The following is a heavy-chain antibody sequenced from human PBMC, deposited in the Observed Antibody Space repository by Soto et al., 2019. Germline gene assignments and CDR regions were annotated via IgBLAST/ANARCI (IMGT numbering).Heavy chain of an antibody. CDR3: AKGTNYDFWRGPSY. D-gene: IGHD3-3*01. Sequence: EVQLVESGGGLVQPGRSLRLSCAASGFTFDDYAMHWVRQAPGKGLEWVSGISWNSGNIGYADSVKGRFTISRDNATNSLYLQMNSLRAEDTALYYCAKGTNYDFWRGPSYWSHGALVTVSS. CDR2: ISWNSGNI. V-gene: IGHV3-9*01. J-gene: IGHJ4*01. CDR1: GFTFDDYA.